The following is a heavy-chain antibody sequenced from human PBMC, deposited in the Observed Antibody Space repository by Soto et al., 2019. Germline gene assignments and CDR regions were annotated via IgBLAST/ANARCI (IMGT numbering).Heavy chain of an antibody. CDR2: VNPSGGST. J-gene: IGHJ1*01. CDR1: GYIFTAYS. V-gene: IGHV1-46*01. CDR3: AREENCSDGICYSEYFQR. Sequence: ASVKVSCKASGYIFTAYSMHWVRQAPGQGLEWMGVVNPSGGSTNYAQKFQGRITMTRDTSTSTVYMDLSSLTSEDAAVYYCAREENCSDGICYSEYFQRWGQGTLVTVSS. D-gene: IGHD2-15*01.